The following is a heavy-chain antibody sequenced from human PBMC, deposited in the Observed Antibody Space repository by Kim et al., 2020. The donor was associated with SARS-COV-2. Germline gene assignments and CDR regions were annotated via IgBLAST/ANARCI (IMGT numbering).Heavy chain of an antibody. V-gene: IGHV4-34*01. CDR1: GGSFSGYY. CDR3: ARSQTTEVTRLVFYYCYY. CDR2: INHSGST. D-gene: IGHD4-17*01. J-gene: IGHJ6*03. Sequence: SETLSLTCAVYGGSFSGYYWSWIRQPPGKGLEWIGEINHSGSTNYNPSLKSRVTISLDTSTNQFSLKLSSVIAADTAEYYCARSQTTEVTRLVFYYCYY.